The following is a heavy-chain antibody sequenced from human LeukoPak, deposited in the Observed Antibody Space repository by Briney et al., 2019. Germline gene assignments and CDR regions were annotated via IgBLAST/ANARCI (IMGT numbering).Heavy chain of an antibody. J-gene: IGHJ6*03. CDR1: GYTFTGYY. V-gene: IGHV1-2*02. D-gene: IGHD1-26*01. Sequence: ASVKVSCKASGYTFTGYYIHWVRQAPGQGLEWMGWINPKSGATNYALKFQGRVTMTRDTSISTAYVALSRLRSDDTAVYYCARSGSVGYYYYMDVWGKGTTVTVSS. CDR2: INPKSGAT. CDR3: ARSGSVGYYYYMDV.